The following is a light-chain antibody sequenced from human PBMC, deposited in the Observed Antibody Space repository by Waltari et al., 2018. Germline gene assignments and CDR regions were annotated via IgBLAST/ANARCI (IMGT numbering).Light chain of an antibody. CDR3: AAWDDSLNGVV. CDR1: SSTIGIIT. CDR2: SNS. Sequence: HSVLTQPTSASGTPGQRVTISCSGRSSTIGIITVNWYQQLQGTAPKLLIYSNSQRPSGVPDRFSGSKSGTSASLAISGLQSEDEADYYCAAWDDSLNGVVFGGGTKLTVL. V-gene: IGLV1-44*01. J-gene: IGLJ2*01.